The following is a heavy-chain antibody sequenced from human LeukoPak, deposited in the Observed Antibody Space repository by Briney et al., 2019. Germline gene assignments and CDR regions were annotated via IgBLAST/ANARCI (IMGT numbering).Heavy chain of an antibody. D-gene: IGHD3-10*01. CDR3: ARVGLRGSGTHHDWFDS. CDR1: GYTFTSSD. CDR2: MSPNSGDT. V-gene: IGHV1-8*01. J-gene: IGHJ5*01. Sequence: ASVKVSCKASGYTFTSSDINWVRQATGEGLEWMGWMSPNSGDTGYAQKFQGRVTMTRDTSLNTAYMELSSLRSEDTAVYYCARVGLRGSGTHHDWFDSWGQGTLITVSS.